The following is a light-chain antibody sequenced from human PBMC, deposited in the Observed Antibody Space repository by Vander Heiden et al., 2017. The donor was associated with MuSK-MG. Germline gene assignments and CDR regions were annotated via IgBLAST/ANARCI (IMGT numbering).Light chain of an antibody. CDR3: QLHNSYPGDT. CDR2: AAS. V-gene: IGKV1-9*01. Sequence: IQLTQSPSSLSASVGDRVTFTCRASQGISSYLAWYQQKPGIVPKLLIYAASTLQSGRPSRLSGSGDGPDCTPTSRRLQPEDFAADYCQLHNSYPGDTFGGGTKVEIK. J-gene: IGKJ4*01. CDR1: QGISSY.